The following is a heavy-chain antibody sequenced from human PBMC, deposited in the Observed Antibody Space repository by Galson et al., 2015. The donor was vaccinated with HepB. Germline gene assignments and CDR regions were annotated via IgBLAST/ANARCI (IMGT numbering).Heavy chain of an antibody. CDR1: GGTFSSYT. J-gene: IGHJ4*02. V-gene: IGHV1-69*04. CDR2: IIPILGIA. Sequence: SVKVSCKASGGTFSSYTISWVRQAPGQGLEWMGRIIPILGIANYAQKFQGRVTITADKSTSTAYMELSSLRFEDTAVYYCAREEGTAGAAAADYWGQGTLVTVSS. CDR3: AREEGTAGAAAADY. D-gene: IGHD6-13*01.